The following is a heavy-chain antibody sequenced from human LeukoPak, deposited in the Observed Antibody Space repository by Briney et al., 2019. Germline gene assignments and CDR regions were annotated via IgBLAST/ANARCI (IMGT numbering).Heavy chain of an antibody. V-gene: IGHV1-69*04. Sequence: SVKVSCKASGGTFSSYTISWVRQAPGQGLEWMGRVIPILGIANYAQKFQGRVTITADKSTSTAYMELSSLRSEDTAVYYCARDLREVVPAAMIAYWGQGTLVTVSS. CDR3: ARDLREVVPAAMIAY. CDR2: VIPILGIA. D-gene: IGHD2-2*01. J-gene: IGHJ4*02. CDR1: GGTFSSYT.